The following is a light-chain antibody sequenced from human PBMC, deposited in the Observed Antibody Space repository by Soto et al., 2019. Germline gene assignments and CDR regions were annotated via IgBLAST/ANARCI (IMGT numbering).Light chain of an antibody. CDR2: AAS. Sequence: DIQMTQSPSPLSASVGDRVTITCRASQSISNYLNWYQQKPGKAPKLLIYAASSMQSGVPSRFSGSGSETDFTLTISSLQPDDSATYYCQQSFSPLCTFGQGTKVEV. CDR3: QQSFSPLCT. V-gene: IGKV1-39*01. CDR1: QSISNY. J-gene: IGKJ1*01.